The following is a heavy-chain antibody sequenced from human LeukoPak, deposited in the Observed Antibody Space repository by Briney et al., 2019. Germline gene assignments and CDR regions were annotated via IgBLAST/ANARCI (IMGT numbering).Heavy chain of an antibody. CDR2: IYYSGST. CDR1: GGSISSYY. J-gene: IGHJ4*02. D-gene: IGHD5-18*01. V-gene: IGHV4-59*01. CDR3: AREGYSYDSVEYYFDY. Sequence: SETLSLTCTVSGGSISSYYWSWIRQPPGKGLEWIGYIYYSGSTNYNPSLKSRVTISVDTSKNQFSLKLSSVTAADTAVYYCAREGYSYDSVEYYFDYWGQGTLATVSS.